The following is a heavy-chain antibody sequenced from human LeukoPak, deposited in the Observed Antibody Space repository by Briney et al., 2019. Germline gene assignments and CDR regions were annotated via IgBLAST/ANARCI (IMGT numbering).Heavy chain of an antibody. CDR2: ISSSSSYI. D-gene: IGHD3-10*01. CDR3: AREIFYGSGSPY. V-gene: IGHV3-21*01. CDR1: GFTFSSYS. Sequence: GGSLRLSCAASGFTFSSYSMNWVRQAPGKGLEWVSSISSSSSYIYYADSVKGRFTISRGNAKNSLYLQMNSLRAEDTAVYYCAREIFYGSGSPYWGQGTLVTVSS. J-gene: IGHJ4*02.